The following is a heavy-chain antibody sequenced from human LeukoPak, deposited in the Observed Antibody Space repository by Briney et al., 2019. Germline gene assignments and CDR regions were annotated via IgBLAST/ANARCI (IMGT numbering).Heavy chain of an antibody. D-gene: IGHD3-22*01. CDR2: INSVGSST. Sequence: GGSLRLSCAASTFTLSSYWMHWVRQAPGKGLVWVSRINSVGSSTYYAGFVKGRFTISRDNAKNTLYLQMSSLRAEDTAVYYCARDPDLSGYSFFDDWGQGTLVTVSS. V-gene: IGHV3-74*01. CDR3: ARDPDLSGYSFFDD. J-gene: IGHJ4*02. CDR1: TFTLSSYW.